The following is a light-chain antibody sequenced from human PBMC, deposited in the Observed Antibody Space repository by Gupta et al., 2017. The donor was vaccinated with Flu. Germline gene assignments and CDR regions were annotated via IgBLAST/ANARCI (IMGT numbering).Light chain of an antibody. CDR1: SGHSTYG. V-gene: IGLV4-69*01. J-gene: IGLJ3*02. CDR2: VKIDGRH. CDR3: QTWGTDIGV. Sequence: VKLTLSLSSGHSTYGIAWHQQQPETGPRFLMKVKIDGRHIKGDGIPDLFSGSSSGAGRYLILSSLQSEDDAYYYCQTWGTDIGVFGGGTKLTVL.